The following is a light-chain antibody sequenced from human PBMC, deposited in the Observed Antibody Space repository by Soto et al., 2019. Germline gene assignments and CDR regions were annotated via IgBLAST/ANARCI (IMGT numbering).Light chain of an antibody. CDR3: SSYTSTTTLDV. Sequence: QSVLTQPASVSGSPGQSITISCTGTSSDVGAYNYVSWYQQHPGKAPKLMIYEVSHRPSGVSNRFSGSKSGNTASLTISGLQAEDEADYYCSSYTSTTTLDVFGTGTKLTVL. CDR1: SSDVGAYNY. CDR2: EVS. J-gene: IGLJ1*01. V-gene: IGLV2-14*01.